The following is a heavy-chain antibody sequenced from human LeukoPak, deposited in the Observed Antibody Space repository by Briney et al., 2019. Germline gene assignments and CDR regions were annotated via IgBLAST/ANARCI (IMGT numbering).Heavy chain of an antibody. D-gene: IGHD2-2*01. CDR3: ARIVVGVTGNDY. V-gene: IGHV3-7*03. CDR2: IKEDGSVK. CDR1: GFTFTSYW. Sequence: GGSLRLSCAASGFTFTSYWMSWLRQTPGKGLEWMANIKEDGSVKSYVDSVQGRFIISKDNAKNTLYLQMNSLRAEDTALYYCARIVVGVTGNDYWGQGTLVTVSS. J-gene: IGHJ4*02.